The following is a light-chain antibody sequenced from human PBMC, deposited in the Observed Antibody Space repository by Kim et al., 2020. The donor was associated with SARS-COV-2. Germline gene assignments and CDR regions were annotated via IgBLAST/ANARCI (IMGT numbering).Light chain of an antibody. V-gene: IGKV1-39*01. Sequence: SVGDRVAITSRASQSISSYLNWYPQKPREAPKLLIYAAYSLQSGVPSRFSVSGSGTDFPLTISSLRPEDFATYYCQQSYSSPQLTFGGGTKVDI. CDR2: AAY. CDR1: QSISSY. J-gene: IGKJ4*01. CDR3: QQSYSSPQLT.